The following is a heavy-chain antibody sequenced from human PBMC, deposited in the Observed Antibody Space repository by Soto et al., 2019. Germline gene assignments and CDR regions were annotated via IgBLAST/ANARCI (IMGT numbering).Heavy chain of an antibody. CDR1: GGSISSNSYY. D-gene: IGHD2-8*02. CDR3: ARDKITGLFDY. CDR2: INHSGST. Sequence: PSETLSLTCTVSGGSISSNSYYWAWIRQPPEKGLEWIGEINHSGSTNYNPSLKSRVTISVDTSKNQFSLKLTSVTAADTAVYYCARDKITGLFDYWGQGTLVTVSS. V-gene: IGHV4-39*07. J-gene: IGHJ4*02.